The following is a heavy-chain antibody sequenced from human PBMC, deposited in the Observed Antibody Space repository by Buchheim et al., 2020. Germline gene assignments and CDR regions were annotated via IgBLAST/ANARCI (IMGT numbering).Heavy chain of an antibody. D-gene: IGHD3-10*01. V-gene: IGHV3-23*01. CDR2: SSGTGGST. Sequence: EVQLLESGGGLVQPGGSLRLSCAASGFTFCNQNSSWVRQAPGKGLEWVSASSGTGGSTYYAGSVKGRFTISRDNSKNTLYLQMNSLRAEDTAVYYCAKDSVRGVRYYFDYWGQGTL. CDR1: GFTFCNQN. CDR3: AKDSVRGVRYYFDY. J-gene: IGHJ4*02.